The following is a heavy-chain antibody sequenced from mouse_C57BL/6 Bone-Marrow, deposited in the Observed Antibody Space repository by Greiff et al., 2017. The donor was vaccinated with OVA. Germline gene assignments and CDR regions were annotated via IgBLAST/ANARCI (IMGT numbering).Heavy chain of an antibody. Sequence: EVQLQESGPGMVKPSQSLSLTCTVTGYSITSGYDWHWIRHFPGNKLEWMGYISYSGSTNYNPSLKSRISITHDTSKNHFFLKLNSVTTEDTATYYCAKGPTYDGYSNAMDYWGQGTSVTVSS. CDR1: GYSITSGYD. J-gene: IGHJ4*01. V-gene: IGHV3-1*01. CDR3: AKGPTYDGYSNAMDY. CDR2: ISYSGST. D-gene: IGHD2-3*01.